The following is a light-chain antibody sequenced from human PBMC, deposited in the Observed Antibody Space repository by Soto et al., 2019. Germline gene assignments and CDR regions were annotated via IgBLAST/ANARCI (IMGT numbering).Light chain of an antibody. CDR1: NSNVGNNY. V-gene: IGLV1-51*02. CDR3: GTLDTSLSARV. J-gene: IGLJ3*02. CDR2: EDN. Sequence: QSVLTQPPSVSAAPGQKVTISCSGSNSNVGNNYVSWYQQLPGTAPKLLIYEDNKRPSGIPDRFSGSKSGTSATLGITGLQTGDEADYYCGTLDTSLSARVFGGGTKLTVL.